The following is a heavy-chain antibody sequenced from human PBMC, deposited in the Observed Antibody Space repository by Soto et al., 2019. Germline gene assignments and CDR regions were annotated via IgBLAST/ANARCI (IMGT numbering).Heavy chain of an antibody. CDR2: IYYSGST. D-gene: IGHD3-10*01. CDR3: ARVGPYGSGSFDY. Sequence: PSETLSLTCTVSGGSVSSGSYYWSWIRQPPGKGLEWIGYIYYSGSTNYNPSLKSRVTISVDTSKNQFSLKLSSVTAADTAVYYCARVGPYGSGSFDYWGQGTLVTVSS. CDR1: GGSVSSGSYY. V-gene: IGHV4-61*01. J-gene: IGHJ4*02.